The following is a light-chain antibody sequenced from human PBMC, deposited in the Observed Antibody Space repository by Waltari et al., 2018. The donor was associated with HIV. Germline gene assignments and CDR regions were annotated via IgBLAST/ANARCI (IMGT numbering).Light chain of an antibody. J-gene: IGLJ2*01. V-gene: IGLV2-8*01. Sequence: QSALTQPPSASGSPGQSVTIPCTGTRNDVGNYAYVSWYQQHPGKAPKLLIYEVNQRPSGVPDRFSGSKSDNTASLTVSGLQAEDEADYYCSSYAGRNNRLVFGGGTKMTVL. CDR1: RNDVGNYAY. CDR2: EVN. CDR3: SSYAGRNNRLV.